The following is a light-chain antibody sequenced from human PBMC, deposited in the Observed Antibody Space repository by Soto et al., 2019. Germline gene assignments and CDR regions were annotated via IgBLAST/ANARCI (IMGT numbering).Light chain of an antibody. CDR1: SSDVGIYNL. CDR3: YSYAGDNTYYV. V-gene: IGLV2-23*02. Sequence: VLNKPASGSGAPGGWLAIPYTRTSSDVGIYNLVSWYQQHPGKAPKLIIYEVSKRPSGVSDRFSGSKSGSTASLTISGLQAEDEADYYCYSYAGDNTYYVFGTGTKVTVL. J-gene: IGLJ1*01. CDR2: EVS.